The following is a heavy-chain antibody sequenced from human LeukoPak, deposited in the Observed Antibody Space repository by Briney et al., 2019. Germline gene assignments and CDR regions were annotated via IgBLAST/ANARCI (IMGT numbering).Heavy chain of an antibody. CDR3: AGDPGTSQLNWFDP. Sequence: GGSLRLSCAASGFTFNSYGMHWVRQAPGKGLEWVAVISYDGSNKYYADSVKGRFTISRDNAKNSLYLQMNSLRAEDTAVYHCAGDPGTSQLNWFDPWGQGTLVTVSS. D-gene: IGHD2-2*01. J-gene: IGHJ5*02. V-gene: IGHV3-30*03. CDR1: GFTFNSYG. CDR2: ISYDGSNK.